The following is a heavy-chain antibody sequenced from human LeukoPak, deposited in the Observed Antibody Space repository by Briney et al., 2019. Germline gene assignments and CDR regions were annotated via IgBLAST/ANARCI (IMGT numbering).Heavy chain of an antibody. CDR2: ISSSSSYI. J-gene: IGHJ4*02. CDR3: ARDLAAARKVPFDY. V-gene: IGHV3-21*01. Sequence: GGSLRLSCAASGFTFSSYSMNWVRQAPGKGLEWVSSISSSSSYIYYADSVKGRFTISRDNAKNSLYLQMNSLRAEDTAVYYCARDLAAARKVPFDYWGQGTLVTVSS. D-gene: IGHD6-13*01. CDR1: GFTFSSYS.